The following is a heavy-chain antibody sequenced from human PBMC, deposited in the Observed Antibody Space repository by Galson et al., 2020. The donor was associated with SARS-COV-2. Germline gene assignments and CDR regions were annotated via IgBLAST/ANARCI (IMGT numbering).Heavy chain of an antibody. D-gene: IGHD1-26*01. Sequence: GGSLRLSCAASGFTFPNYALHWVRQAPGKGLEWLTVISHDGKIQVYADSVKGRFTISRDNSGNMVFLQIVSLRPDDTALYYCTRDVSGGASDIWGQGTMVTVSS. J-gene: IGHJ3*02. CDR1: GFTFPNYA. V-gene: IGHV3-30*04. CDR2: ISHDGKIQ. CDR3: TRDVSGGASDI.